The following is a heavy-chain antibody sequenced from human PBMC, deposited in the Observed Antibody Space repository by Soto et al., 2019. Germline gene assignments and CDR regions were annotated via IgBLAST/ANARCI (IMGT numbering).Heavy chain of an antibody. D-gene: IGHD2-15*01. CDR1: GFTFSSYW. J-gene: IGHJ4*02. Sequence: VQLVESGGGLVQPGGSLRLSCAASGFTFSSYWMHWVRQAPGKGLVWVSRINSDGSSTSYADSVKGRVTISRNNAKNTLYLQMNSLRAEDTAVYYCVRTSLVVAAATREDYWGQGTLVTVSS. CDR2: INSDGSST. V-gene: IGHV3-74*01. CDR3: VRTSLVVAAATREDY.